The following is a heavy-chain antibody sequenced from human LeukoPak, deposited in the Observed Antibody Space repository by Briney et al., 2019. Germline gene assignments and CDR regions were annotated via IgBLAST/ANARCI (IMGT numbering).Heavy chain of an antibody. CDR3: ARARYCSSTSCYPTPYYFDY. D-gene: IGHD2-2*01. CDR2: IYYSGST. CDR1: GGSISSYY. J-gene: IGHJ4*02. V-gene: IGHV4-59*01. Sequence: SETLSLTCTVSGGSISSYYWSWIRQPPGKGLEWIGYIYYSGSTNYSPSLKSRVTISVDTSKNQFSLKLSSVTAADTAVYYCARARYCSSTSCYPTPYYFDYWGQGTLVTVSS.